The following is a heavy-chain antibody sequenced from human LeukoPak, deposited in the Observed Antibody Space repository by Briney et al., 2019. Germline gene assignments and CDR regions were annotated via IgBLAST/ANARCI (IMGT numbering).Heavy chain of an antibody. D-gene: IGHD5-12*01. CDR1: GFTFSSYA. CDR2: ISGSGGST. V-gene: IGHV3-23*01. Sequence: GGSLRLSCAASGFTFSSYAMSWVPQAPGKGLEWVSAISGSGGSTYYAGSVKGRFTISRDNAKNTLYLQMNGLRAEDTAVYYCAKGQGGYENHNWFDPWGQGTLVTVSS. CDR3: AKGQGGYENHNWFDP. J-gene: IGHJ5*02.